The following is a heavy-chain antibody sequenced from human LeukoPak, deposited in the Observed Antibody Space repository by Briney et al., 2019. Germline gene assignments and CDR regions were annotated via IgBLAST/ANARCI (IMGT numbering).Heavy chain of an antibody. CDR2: IKQDGSEK. CDR1: GFTFSSYW. D-gene: IGHD5-12*01. J-gene: IGHJ3*02. CDR3: ASLSWLKTDAFDI. Sequence: PGGSLRLSCAASGFTFSSYWMSWVRQAPGKGLEWVANIKQDGSEKYYVDSVKGRFTISRDNAKNSLYLQMNSLRAEDTAVYYCASLSWLKTDAFDIWGQGTMVTVSS. V-gene: IGHV3-7*01.